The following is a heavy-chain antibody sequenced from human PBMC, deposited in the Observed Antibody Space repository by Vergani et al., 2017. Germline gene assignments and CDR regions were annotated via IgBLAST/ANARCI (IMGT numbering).Heavy chain of an antibody. CDR1: GYNFTDFY. J-gene: IGHJ4*02. Sequence: QVQLVQSGAEVKKPGASVKVSCKTSGYNFTDFYVHWVRQAPGQGLEWPGWINPNSGGTNYAETFQGRVTMTMDTSISTADVELSRLRSDDTAVYYCARVSKEIVIRSAARIDYWGQGTLVTVSS. CDR2: INPNSGGT. CDR3: ARVSKEIVIRSAARIDY. D-gene: IGHD2-2*01. V-gene: IGHV1-2*02.